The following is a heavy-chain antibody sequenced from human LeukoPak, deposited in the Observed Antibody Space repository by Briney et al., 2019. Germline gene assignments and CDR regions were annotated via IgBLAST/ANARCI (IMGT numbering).Heavy chain of an antibody. V-gene: IGHV3-23*01. D-gene: IGHD2-15*01. CDR2: ISNNGGYT. Sequence: PGGSLRLSCAASGFTVSSSYMYWVRQAPGKGLEWVSAISNNGGYTYYADSVQGRFTISRDNSKSTLCLQMNSLRAEDTAVYYCAKQLGYCSDGSCYFPYWGQGTLVTVSS. CDR3: AKQLGYCSDGSCYFPY. J-gene: IGHJ4*02. CDR1: GFTVSSSY.